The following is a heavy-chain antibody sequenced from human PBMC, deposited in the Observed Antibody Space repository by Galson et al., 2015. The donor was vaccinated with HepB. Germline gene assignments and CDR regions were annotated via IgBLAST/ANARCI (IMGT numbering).Heavy chain of an antibody. V-gene: IGHV1-2*04. J-gene: IGHJ4*02. D-gene: IGHD3-22*01. Sequence: SVKVSCKASGYTFTGYYMHWVRQAPGQGLEWMGWINPNSGGTNYAQKFQGWVTMTRDTSISTAYMELSRLRSDGTAVYYCARDTDSSGYYLIDYWGQGTLVTVSS. CDR3: ARDTDSSGYYLIDY. CDR2: INPNSGGT. CDR1: GYTFTGYY.